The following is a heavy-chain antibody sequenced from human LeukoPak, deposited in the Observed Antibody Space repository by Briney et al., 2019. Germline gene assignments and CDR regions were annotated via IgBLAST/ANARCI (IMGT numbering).Heavy chain of an antibody. CDR2: IDSDGSRT. D-gene: IGHD1-26*01. J-gene: IGHJ4*02. CDR1: RFTLSNYW. V-gene: IGHV3-74*01. CDR3: ARKSGSYYFFDY. Sequence: TGGSLRLSCAASRFTLSNYWMHWVRQAPGKGLVWVSRIDSDGSRTSYADSVKGRFTISRDNAKNTLYLQMNSLRAEDTAVYYCARKSGSYYFFDYWGQGTLVTVSS.